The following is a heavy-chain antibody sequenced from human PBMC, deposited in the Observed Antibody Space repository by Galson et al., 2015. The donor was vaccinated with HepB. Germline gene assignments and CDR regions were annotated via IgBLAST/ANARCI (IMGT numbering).Heavy chain of an antibody. CDR3: ARDQAGLYGIAAAPYGYAFDI. V-gene: IGHV1-18*01. CDR1: GYTFTSYG. J-gene: IGHJ3*02. CDR2: ISAYNGNT. Sequence: SVKVSCKASGYTFTSYGISWVRQAPGQGLEWMGWISAYNGNTNYAQKLQGRVTMTTDTSTSTAYMELRSLRSDDTAVYYCARDQAGLYGIAAAPYGYAFDIWGQGTMVTVSS. D-gene: IGHD6-13*01.